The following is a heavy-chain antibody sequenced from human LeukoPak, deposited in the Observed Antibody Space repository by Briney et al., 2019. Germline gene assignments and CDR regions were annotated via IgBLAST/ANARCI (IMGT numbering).Heavy chain of an antibody. CDR2: IKTNTGNP. J-gene: IGHJ3*02. CDR3: ARDLAYCSGGSCYYAFDI. D-gene: IGHD2-15*01. V-gene: IGHV7-4-1*02. Sequence: ASVKVSCKASGYTFTIYAMNWVRQAPGQGFEWVGWIKTNTGNPTYAQGFTGRFVFSFDTSVSTAYLQISSLMDEDTAVYYCARDLAYCSGGSCYYAFDIWGQGTMVTVSS. CDR1: GYTFTIYA.